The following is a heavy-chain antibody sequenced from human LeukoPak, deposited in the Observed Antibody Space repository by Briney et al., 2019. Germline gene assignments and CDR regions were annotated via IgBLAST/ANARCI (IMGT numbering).Heavy chain of an antibody. CDR2: IYYSGST. J-gene: IGHJ4*02. CDR3: VRDTPTAYCSGGTCYFDY. D-gene: IGHD2-15*01. Sequence: SETLSLTCTVSGGYITSSSYYWDWIRQPPGRGLEWIGSIYYSGSTYYNSSLKSRVTISVDTSKNQFSLKLSSVNAADTAVYYCVRDTPTAYCSGGTCYFDYWGQGTLVTVSS. CDR1: GGYITSSSYY. V-gene: IGHV4-39*02.